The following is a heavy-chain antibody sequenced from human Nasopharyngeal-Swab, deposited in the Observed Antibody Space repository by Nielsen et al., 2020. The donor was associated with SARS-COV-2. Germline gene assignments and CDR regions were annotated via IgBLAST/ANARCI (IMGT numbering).Heavy chain of an antibody. Sequence: GESLKISCAASGFTFSSYSLNWVRQAPGKGLEWVSFISSSSSTIKYADSVKGRFTISRDNAKNSLYLQMNSLRAEDTALYHCARWGVVVPAAQGGGWFDPWGQGTLVTVSS. CDR3: ARWGVVVPAAQGGGWFDP. CDR2: ISSSSSTI. CDR1: GFTFSSYS. V-gene: IGHV3-48*04. J-gene: IGHJ5*02. D-gene: IGHD2-2*01.